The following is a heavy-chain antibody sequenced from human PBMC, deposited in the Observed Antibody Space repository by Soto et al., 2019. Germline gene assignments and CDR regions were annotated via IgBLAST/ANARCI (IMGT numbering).Heavy chain of an antibody. V-gene: IGHV3-30*04. Sequence: TGGSLRLFCAASGFSFSHYAMHWVRQPPGKGLEWVALISYDGENQYFTDSVRGRFTISRDNSKTAVYLEMNDLRLDDTATYYCVSPHSESSNAFDLWGQGTLVTVSS. D-gene: IGHD3-10*01. CDR1: GFSFSHYA. CDR3: VSPHSESSNAFDL. CDR2: ISYDGENQ. J-gene: IGHJ5*02.